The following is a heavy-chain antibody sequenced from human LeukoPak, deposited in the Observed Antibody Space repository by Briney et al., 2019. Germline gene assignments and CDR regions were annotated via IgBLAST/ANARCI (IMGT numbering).Heavy chain of an antibody. CDR2: INAGNGNT. D-gene: IGHD2-21*02. CDR3: ARDPVCGGDCYFGPVDY. V-gene: IGHV1-3*01. Sequence: ASVKVSCKASGYTFTSYAMHWVRQAPGQRLEWMGWINAGNGNTKYSQKFQGRVTITRDTSASTAYMELSSLRSEDTAVYHCARDPVCGGDCYFGPVDYWGRGTLVTVSS. CDR1: GYTFTSYA. J-gene: IGHJ4*02.